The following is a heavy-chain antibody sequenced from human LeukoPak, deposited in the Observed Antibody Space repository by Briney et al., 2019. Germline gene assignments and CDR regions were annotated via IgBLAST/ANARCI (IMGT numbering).Heavy chain of an antibody. CDR2: INTDGRTT. D-gene: IGHD1-1*01. CDR3: ARWNLGSDF. CDR1: GFSFSSYW. Sequence: QPGGSLRLSCAASGFSFSSYWMNWVRQTPGKGRVWGAHINTDGRTTTYADSVKGRFTVSRDNAKNTLYLEMNTLSAEDTAVYYCARWNLGSDFWGQGTLVTVSS. J-gene: IGHJ4*02. V-gene: IGHV3-74*03.